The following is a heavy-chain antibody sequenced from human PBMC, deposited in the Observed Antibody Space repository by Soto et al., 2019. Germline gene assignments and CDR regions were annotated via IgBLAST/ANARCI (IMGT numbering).Heavy chain of an antibody. CDR2: ISYDGSNK. CDR1: GFTFSSYG. J-gene: IGHJ5*02. V-gene: IGHV3-30*18. CDR3: AKAPEYYDFWSGYYKDNWFDP. D-gene: IGHD3-3*01. Sequence: PGGCLRLSCAASGFTFSSYGMHWVRQAPGKGLEWVAVISYDGSNKYYADSVKGRFTISRDNSKNTLYLEMNSLRAEDTAVYYCAKAPEYYDFWSGYYKDNWFDPWGQGTLVTVSS.